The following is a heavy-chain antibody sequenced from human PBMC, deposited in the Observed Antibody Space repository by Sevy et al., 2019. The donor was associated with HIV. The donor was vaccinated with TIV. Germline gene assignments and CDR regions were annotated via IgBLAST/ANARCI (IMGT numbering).Heavy chain of an antibody. D-gene: IGHD2-15*01. J-gene: IGHJ6*02. CDR1: GFTFSSYA. CDR2: ISYDGSNK. CDR3: ARMGCSGGSCYHYYYYYGMDV. V-gene: IGHV3-30*04. Sequence: GGALRLSCAASGFTFSSYAMHWVRQAPGKGLEWVAVISYDGSNKYYADSVKGRFTISRDNSKNTLYLQMNSLRAEDTAVYYCARMGCSGGSCYHYYYYYGMDVWRQGTTITVSS.